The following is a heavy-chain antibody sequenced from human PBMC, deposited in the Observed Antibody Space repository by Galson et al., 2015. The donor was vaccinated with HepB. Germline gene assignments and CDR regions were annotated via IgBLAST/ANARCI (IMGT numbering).Heavy chain of an antibody. V-gene: IGHV3-13*05. J-gene: IGHJ4*02. Sequence: SLRLSCAASGFTLSSYGMHWVRQATGKGLEWVSGIRTAGDPYYPGSVKGRFTISRGNAKNSLYPQMNSLRAGDTAVYYCAKDGIMVPNNPYQLHFWGQGTLVSVSS. CDR2: IRTAGDP. CDR1: GFTLSSYG. D-gene: IGHD2-8*01. CDR3: AKDGIMVPNNPYQLHF.